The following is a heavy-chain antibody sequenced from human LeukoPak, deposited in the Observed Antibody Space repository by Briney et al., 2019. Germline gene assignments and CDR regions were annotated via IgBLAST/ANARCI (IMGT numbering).Heavy chain of an antibody. CDR2: ISWNSGSI. D-gene: IGHD2-15*01. CDR3: AKDIASVGYCSGGSCFAFDI. Sequence: GGSLRLSCAASGFTFSSYWMSWVRQAPGKGLEWVSGISWNSGSIGYADSVKGRFTISRDNAKNSLYLQMNSLRAEDTALYYCAKDIASVGYCSGGSCFAFDIWGQGTMVTVSS. CDR1: GFTFSSYW. J-gene: IGHJ3*02. V-gene: IGHV3-9*01.